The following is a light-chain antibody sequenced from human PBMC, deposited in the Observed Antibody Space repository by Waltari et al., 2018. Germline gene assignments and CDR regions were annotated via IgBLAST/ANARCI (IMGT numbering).Light chain of an antibody. CDR2: AAS. CDR3: QQDNTFPYT. CDR1: QDVSNW. V-gene: IGKV1-12*01. Sequence: DIQMTQAPSSASASVGDRVTTTFRASQDVSNWLAWYQQKPGKAPKFLLYAASSLQRGVPSRFSGSGSGTDFTLTISSLQPDDFATYYCQQDNTFPYTFGQGTKVEIK. J-gene: IGKJ2*01.